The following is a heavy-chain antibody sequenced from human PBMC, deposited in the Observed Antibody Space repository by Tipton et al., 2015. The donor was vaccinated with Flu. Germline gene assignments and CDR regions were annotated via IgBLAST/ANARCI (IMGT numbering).Heavy chain of an antibody. J-gene: IGHJ2*01. CDR1: GGSISGYY. CDR2: IHTSGST. CDR3: ARDPDSGAGYYLDL. Sequence: LRLSCTVSGGSISGYYWTWIRLPAGKGLEWIGRIHTSGSTGYNPSLKSRVTMSVDASKNQFSLQLNSVTAADTAVYYCARDPDSGAGYYLDLWGRGTLVTVSS. D-gene: IGHD1-26*01. V-gene: IGHV4-4*07.